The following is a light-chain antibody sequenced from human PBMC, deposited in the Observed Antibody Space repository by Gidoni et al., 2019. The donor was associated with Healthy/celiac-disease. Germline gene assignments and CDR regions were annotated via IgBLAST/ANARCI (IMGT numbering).Light chain of an antibody. CDR2: AAS. CDR1: QSISSY. J-gene: IGKJ4*01. Sequence: IQMTQYPSSLSASVGDRVTIPCRASQSISSYLNWYQQKPGKAPKLLIYAASSLQSGVPSRFSGSGSGTDFTLTISSLHPEDFATYYCQQSYSTPLTFGGGTKVEIK. CDR3: QQSYSTPLT. V-gene: IGKV1-39*01.